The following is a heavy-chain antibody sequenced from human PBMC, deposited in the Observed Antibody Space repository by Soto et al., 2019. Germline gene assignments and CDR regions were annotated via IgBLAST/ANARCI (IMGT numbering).Heavy chain of an antibody. D-gene: IGHD1-26*01. V-gene: IGHV4-59*01. CDR3: ARRYGSSFDY. CDR1: GGSISSYY. CDR2: IYYSGST. J-gene: IGHJ4*02. Sequence: QVQLQESGPGLVKPSETLSLTCTVSGGSISSYYWSWIRQPPGKGLEWIGYIYYSGSTNYNPSHKRRVTISVDTSKNQFSLKLSSVTAADTAVYYCARRYGSSFDYWGQGTLVTVSS.